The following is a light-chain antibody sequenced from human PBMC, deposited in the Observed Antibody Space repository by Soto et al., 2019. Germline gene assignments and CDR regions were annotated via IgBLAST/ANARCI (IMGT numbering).Light chain of an antibody. V-gene: IGLV8-61*01. CDR2: STT. CDR3: VLYMGSGITV. Sequence: QTVVTQEPSFSVSPGGTVTLTCGLNSGSVSAAHYPTWCQQTPGQAPRTLLSSTTTRSSGVPGRFSGSILGNKAALTITGAQADDESDYYCVLYMGSGITVFGGGTKLTVL. CDR1: SGSVSAAHY. J-gene: IGLJ3*02.